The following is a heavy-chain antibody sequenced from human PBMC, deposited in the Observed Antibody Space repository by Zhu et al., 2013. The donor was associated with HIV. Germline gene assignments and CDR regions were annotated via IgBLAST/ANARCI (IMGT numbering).Heavy chain of an antibody. CDR3: PVVKWGGVARWFDP. V-gene: IGHV3-23*01. D-gene: IGHD1-26*01. Sequence: EVQLLESGGGLVQPGGSLRLSCAASGLTFSNYVMSWVRQAPGKALEWVSCITGSGDTTYNADSVKGRFTISRDNSKNTVYLQMNSLRAEDTAIYYCPVVKWGGVARWFDPWGQGTLVIVSS. CDR1: GLTFSNYV. CDR2: ITGSGDTT. J-gene: IGHJ5*02.